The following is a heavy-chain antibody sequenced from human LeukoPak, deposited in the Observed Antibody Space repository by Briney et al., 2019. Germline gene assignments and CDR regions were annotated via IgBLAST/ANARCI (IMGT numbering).Heavy chain of an antibody. Sequence: PGRSLRLSCAASGFTFSSYAMHWVRQAPGKGLEWVAVISYDGSNKYYAVSVKGRFTISRDNSKNTLYLQMNSLRAEDTAVYYCARDAVNYYDSSGYYYPGDYWGQGTLVTVSS. V-gene: IGHV3-30*01. CDR2: ISYDGSNK. CDR3: ARDAVNYYDSSGYYYPGDY. J-gene: IGHJ4*02. CDR1: GFTFSSYA. D-gene: IGHD3-22*01.